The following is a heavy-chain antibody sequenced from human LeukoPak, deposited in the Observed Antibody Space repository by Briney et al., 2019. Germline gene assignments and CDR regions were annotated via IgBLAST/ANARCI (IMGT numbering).Heavy chain of an antibody. Sequence: PGGSLRLSCAASGFTFTTYAMIWVRRAPGKGLEWVSAISGSGDATCYADSVKGRFTISRDNSENTVYLQVNSLRADDTAVYYCARLSGTSGTTSRVLHYWGQGALVTVSS. CDR3: ARLSGTSGTTSRVLHY. J-gene: IGHJ4*02. CDR2: ISGSGDAT. D-gene: IGHD1-1*01. V-gene: IGHV3-23*01. CDR1: GFTFTTYA.